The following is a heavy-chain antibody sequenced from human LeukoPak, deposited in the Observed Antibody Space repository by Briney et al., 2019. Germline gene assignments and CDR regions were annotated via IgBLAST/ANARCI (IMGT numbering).Heavy chain of an antibody. Sequence: GGSLRLSCAASGFTVSSNYMSWVRQAPGKGLEWVSVIYSGGSTYYADSVKGRFTISRDNSKNTLYLQMNSLRAEDTAVYYCARAIAVAFSVPLHPWGQGTLVTVSS. CDR1: GFTVSSNY. CDR2: IYSGGST. CDR3: ARAIAVAFSVPLHP. D-gene: IGHD6-13*01. J-gene: IGHJ5*02. V-gene: IGHV3-53*01.